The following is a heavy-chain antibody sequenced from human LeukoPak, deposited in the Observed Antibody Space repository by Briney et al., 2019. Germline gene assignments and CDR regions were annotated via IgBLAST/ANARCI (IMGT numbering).Heavy chain of an antibody. CDR1: GFTFNSYG. CDR2: IKQDGSEK. Sequence: GGSLRLSCAASGFTFNSYGMHWVRQAPGKGLEWVANIKQDGSEKYYVDSVKGRFTISRDNAKNSLYLQMNSLRAEDTAVYYCARDTQRGYYDSSDLFGYWGQGTLVTVSS. CDR3: ARDTQRGYYDSSDLFGY. D-gene: IGHD3-22*01. J-gene: IGHJ4*02. V-gene: IGHV3-7*01.